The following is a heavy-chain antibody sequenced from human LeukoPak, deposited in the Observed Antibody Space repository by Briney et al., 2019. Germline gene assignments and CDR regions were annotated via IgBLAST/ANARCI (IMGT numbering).Heavy chain of an antibody. CDR2: IYHSGST. CDR3: ARDSSFQEGDAFDI. D-gene: IGHD6-19*01. V-gene: IGHV4-4*02. J-gene: IGHJ3*02. CDR1: GDPISSNNW. Sequence: SETLSLTCAVSGDPISSNNWWSWVRQPPGKGLEWIGEIYHSGSTNCNPSLKSRVTISIDKSKNQFSLKLSSVTAADTAVYYCARDSSFQEGDAFDIWGQGTMVTVSS.